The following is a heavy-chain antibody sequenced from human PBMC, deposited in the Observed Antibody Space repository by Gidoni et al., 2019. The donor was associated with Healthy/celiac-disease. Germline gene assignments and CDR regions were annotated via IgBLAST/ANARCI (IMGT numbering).Heavy chain of an antibody. J-gene: IGHJ4*02. Sequence: QVQLVESGGGVVQPGRSLGLSCAASGFTFSSYAMHWVRQAPGKGLEWVAVISYDGSNKYYADSVKGRFTISRDNSKNTLYLQMNSLRAEDTAVYYCARVKLDYFDYWGQGTLVTVSS. CDR2: ISYDGSNK. V-gene: IGHV3-30-3*01. CDR1: GFTFSSYA. CDR3: ARVKLDYFDY.